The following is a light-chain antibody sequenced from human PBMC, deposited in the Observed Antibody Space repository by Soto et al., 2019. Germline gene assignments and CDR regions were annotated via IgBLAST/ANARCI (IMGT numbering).Light chain of an antibody. V-gene: IGKV3-15*01. CDR2: GAS. CDR3: QHYITWPRT. CDR1: QSVSSN. J-gene: IGKJ1*01. Sequence: EIVMTQSPASLSVAPGERAALCCRASQSVSSNLVWYQQKPGQGPTLLIYGASTRATGVPARFSGSGSGTEFTLTISSLQPEDFAIYYCQHYITWPRTFGQGTKVEI.